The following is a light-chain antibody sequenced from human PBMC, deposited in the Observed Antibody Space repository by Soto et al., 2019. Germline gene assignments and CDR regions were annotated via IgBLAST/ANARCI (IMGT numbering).Light chain of an antibody. CDR2: GAS. J-gene: IGKJ1*01. V-gene: IGKV3-15*01. CDR3: QQYNNWPPGT. Sequence: EIVMTQSPATLSVSPGERATLSCRASQSVSSNLAWYQQKPGQAPRLLIYGASTRATGIPARFSGSGSGTEFTLTISSLQPEDFAVYYCQQYNNWPPGTFGQGTKV. CDR1: QSVSSN.